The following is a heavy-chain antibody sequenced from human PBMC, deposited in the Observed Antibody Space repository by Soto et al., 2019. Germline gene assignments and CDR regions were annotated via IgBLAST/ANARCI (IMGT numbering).Heavy chain of an antibody. CDR1: GSSISSGSY. CDR3: ARDKYYYDTSGYRNFDY. D-gene: IGHD3-22*01. V-gene: IGHV4-38-2*02. CDR2: IYHSGST. J-gene: IGHJ4*02. Sequence: SETLSLTCAVSGSSISSGSYWGWIRPPPGKGLEWIGSIYHSGSTYYNPSLKSRVSIPVDTSKNQFSLKLTSVTAADTAVYYCARDKYYYDTSGYRNFDYWGQGTLVTVSS.